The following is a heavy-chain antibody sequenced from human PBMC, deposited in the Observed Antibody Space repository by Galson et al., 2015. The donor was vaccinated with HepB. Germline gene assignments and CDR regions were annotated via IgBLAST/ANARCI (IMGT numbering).Heavy chain of an antibody. CDR1: GYTFATYL. J-gene: IGHJ4*02. Sequence: VKVSCKASGYTFATYLIHWVRQAPGQRLEWMGWINGGNGNTQYSQSFQGRVTITKDTSASTAYMELRSLRSEDTAVYYCARVGGIGVASSLEYWGQGTLVTVSS. V-gene: IGHV1-3*01. D-gene: IGHD1-1*01. CDR3: ARVGGIGVASSLEY. CDR2: INGGNGNT.